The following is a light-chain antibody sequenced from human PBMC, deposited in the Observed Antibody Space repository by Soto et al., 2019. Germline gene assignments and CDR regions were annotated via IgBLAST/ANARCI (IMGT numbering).Light chain of an antibody. V-gene: IGKV3-15*01. Sequence: EVVMTQSPATLSVSPGERVTLSCRASQSVRSHLAWYQQKPGQAPSLLIFGAFTRATGVPDRFSGGESGTEFTLTISSLQSEDVAVYFCQQYNDWPRTFGGGTRVEIK. J-gene: IGKJ4*01. CDR2: GAF. CDR3: QQYNDWPRT. CDR1: QSVRSH.